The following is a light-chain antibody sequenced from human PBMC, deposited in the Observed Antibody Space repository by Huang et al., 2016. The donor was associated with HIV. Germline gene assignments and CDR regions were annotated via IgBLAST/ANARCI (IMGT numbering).Light chain of an antibody. J-gene: IGKJ1*01. CDR1: QSISYW. CDR3: QQYHSYSWT. CDR2: KSS. V-gene: IGKV1-5*03. Sequence: DIQMTQSPSTLSASVGDRVTITCRASQSISYWLAWYQQKPGKAPNLLIYKSSSLQSGVPSRFGGSGSGTEFTLTISSLQPDDFASYYCQQYHSYSWTFGQGTKVEIK.